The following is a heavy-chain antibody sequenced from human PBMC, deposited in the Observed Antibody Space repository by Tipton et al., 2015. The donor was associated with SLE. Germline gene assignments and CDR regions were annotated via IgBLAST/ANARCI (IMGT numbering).Heavy chain of an antibody. Sequence: SLRLSCAASGFTFSSYGMHWVRQAPGKGLEWVSVISRRSGAHTYYADSVKGRFTISRDNSKNTLYLQMNSLRAEDTGVYFCANGRQGLVATRDFWGQGTLVTVS. CDR3: ANGRQGLVATRDF. CDR1: GFTFSSYG. D-gene: IGHD2-21*02. V-gene: IGHV3-23*01. CDR2: ISRRSGAHT. J-gene: IGHJ4*02.